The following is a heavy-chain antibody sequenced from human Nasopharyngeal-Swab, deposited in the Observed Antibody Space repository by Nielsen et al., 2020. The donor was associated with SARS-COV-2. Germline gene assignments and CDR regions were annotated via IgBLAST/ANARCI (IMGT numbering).Heavy chain of an antibody. V-gene: IGHV4-34*01. CDR3: ARDSTYYYDSSGSDGAFDI. D-gene: IGHD3-22*01. Sequence: PGKGLEWIGEINHSGSTNYNPSLKSRVTISVDTSKNQFSLKLSSVTAEDTAVYYCARDSTYYYDSSGSDGAFDIWGQGTMVTVSS. CDR2: INHSGST. J-gene: IGHJ3*02.